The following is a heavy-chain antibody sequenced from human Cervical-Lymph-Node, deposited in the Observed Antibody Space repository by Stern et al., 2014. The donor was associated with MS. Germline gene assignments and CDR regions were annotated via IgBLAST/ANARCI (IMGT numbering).Heavy chain of an antibody. D-gene: IGHD6-13*01. CDR2: VTGTAGHT. CDR3: ARPEEQLSFGLDV. V-gene: IGHV3-23*04. Sequence: EVQLVESGGGLVKPGGSLRLSCTASGFTFSTYAMNWVRQAPGKGLEWVSAVTGTAGHTYYADSVKGRFTISRDNSKKTLYLQMNSLRAEDSAIYFCARPEEQLSFGLDVWGQGTTVTVSS. CDR1: GFTFSTYA. J-gene: IGHJ6*02.